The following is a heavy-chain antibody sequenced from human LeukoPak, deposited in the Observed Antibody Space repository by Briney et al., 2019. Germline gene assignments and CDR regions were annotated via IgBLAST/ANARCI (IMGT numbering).Heavy chain of an antibody. D-gene: IGHD3-10*01. CDR1: GYTITGYY. V-gene: IGHV1-2*04. Sequence: ASVKVSCKASGYTITGYYMHWVRQAPGQGLEWMGRINPDSGGTNYAQKFQGWVTLTRDTSISTAYMELTSLKSDDTAVYYCARDQYYNSGSPALRYWGQGTLVTVSS. CDR3: ARDQYYNSGSPALRY. J-gene: IGHJ4*02. CDR2: INPDSGGT.